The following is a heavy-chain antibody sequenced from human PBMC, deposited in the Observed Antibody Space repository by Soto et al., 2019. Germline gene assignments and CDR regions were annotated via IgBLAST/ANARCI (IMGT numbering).Heavy chain of an antibody. Sequence: SVKVSCKASGGTFSSYAISWVRQAPGQGLEWMGGIIPIFGTANYAQKFQGRVTTTADKSTSTAYMELSSLRSEDTAVYYCAREASPSYYFDYWGQGTLVTVSS. CDR2: IIPIFGTA. CDR1: GGTFSSYA. V-gene: IGHV1-69*06. J-gene: IGHJ4*02. D-gene: IGHD3-16*02. CDR3: AREASPSYYFDY.